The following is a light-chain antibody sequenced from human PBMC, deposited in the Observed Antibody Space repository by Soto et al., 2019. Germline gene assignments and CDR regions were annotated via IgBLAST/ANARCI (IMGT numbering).Light chain of an antibody. CDR3: TSYASGSSHVV. V-gene: IGLV2-14*01. J-gene: IGLJ2*01. CDR2: DVN. CDR1: SSDIGGYDY. Sequence: QSVLTQPASVSGFPGQSIALSCTGTSSDIGGYDYVSWYQRHPGKAPKLIIYDVNNRPSGVSNRLSGSKSGNTASLTISGLQAEDEADYYCTSYASGSSHVVFGGGTKLTVL.